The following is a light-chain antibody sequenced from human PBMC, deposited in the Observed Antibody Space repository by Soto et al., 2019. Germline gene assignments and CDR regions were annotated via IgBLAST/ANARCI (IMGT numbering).Light chain of an antibody. Sequence: EIVLTQSPGTLSLSPGERATLSCRASQSVSSSYLAWYQQKPGQAPRLLIYGASSRATGIPDRFSGSGSGTDFTLTSSRLAADDFAEYYCQQYGSSWTFGQGTKVEIK. CDR2: GAS. CDR1: QSVSSSY. V-gene: IGKV3-20*01. CDR3: QQYGSSWT. J-gene: IGKJ1*01.